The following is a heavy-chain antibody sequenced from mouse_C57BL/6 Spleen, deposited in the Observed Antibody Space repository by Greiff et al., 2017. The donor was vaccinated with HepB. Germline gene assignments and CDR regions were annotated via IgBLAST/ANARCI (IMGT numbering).Heavy chain of an antibody. Sequence: QVQLQQPGAELVKPGASVKLSCKASGYTFTSYWMQWVKQRPGQGLEWIGEIDPSDSYTNYNQKFKGKATLTVDTSSSTAYMQLSSLTSEDSAVYYCARRYASCLFDYWGQGTTLTVSS. D-gene: IGHD1-1*01. V-gene: IGHV1-50*01. J-gene: IGHJ2*01. CDR2: IDPSDSYT. CDR1: GYTFTSYW. CDR3: ARRYASCLFDY.